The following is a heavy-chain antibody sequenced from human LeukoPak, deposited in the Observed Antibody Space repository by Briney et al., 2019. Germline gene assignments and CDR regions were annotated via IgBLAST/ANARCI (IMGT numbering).Heavy chain of an antibody. CDR1: GGSFSGYY. CDR3: ARRDPYISRSFDY. D-gene: IGHD2-2*01. Sequence: SETLSLTCAVYGGSFSGYYWSWIRQPPGEGLEWIGEINHSGSTNYNPSLKSRVTISVDTSKNQFSLKLGSVTAADTAVYYCARRDPYISRSFDYWGQGTLVTVSS. V-gene: IGHV4-34*01. CDR2: INHSGST. J-gene: IGHJ4*02.